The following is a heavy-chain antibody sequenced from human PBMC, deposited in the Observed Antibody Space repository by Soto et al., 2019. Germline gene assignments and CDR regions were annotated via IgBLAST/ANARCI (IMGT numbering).Heavy chain of an antibody. CDR1: GFTVSNYA. V-gene: IGHV3-23*01. CDR2: ISSRGAGT. Sequence: GGSLRLSCAASGFTVSNYAMTWVRQAPGKGLEWVPSISSRGAGTNFADSVKDRFTISRDNSKNTLYLQMNSLRAEDTAVYYCAKAVYNYAYLDYWGQGTLVTVSS. CDR3: AKAVYNYAYLDY. D-gene: IGHD5-18*01. J-gene: IGHJ4*02.